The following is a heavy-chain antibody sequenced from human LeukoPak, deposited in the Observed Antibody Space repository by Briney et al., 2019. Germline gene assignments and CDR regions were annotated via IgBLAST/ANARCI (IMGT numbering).Heavy chain of an antibody. CDR2: ISGSGDHT. D-gene: IGHD6-19*01. CDR3: AKHGFSSGWPQVPSDH. Sequence: GGSLRLSCTASKFTFSSYALSWVRQAPGKGLEWVSAISGSGDHTYYADSVKGRFTISRDNSKDTLYLQMISLRAEDTAVYYCAKHGFSSGWPQVPSDHWGQGTLVTVSS. CDR1: KFTFSSYA. V-gene: IGHV3-23*01. J-gene: IGHJ4*02.